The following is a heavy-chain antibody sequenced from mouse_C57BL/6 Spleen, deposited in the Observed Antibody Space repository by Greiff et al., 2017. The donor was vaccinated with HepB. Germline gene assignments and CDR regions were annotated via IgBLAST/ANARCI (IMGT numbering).Heavy chain of an antibody. CDR2: IDPETGGT. D-gene: IGHD4-1*02. J-gene: IGHJ4*01. V-gene: IGHV1-15*01. CDR3: TSPNWDVAAMDY. Sequence: QVQLQQSGAELVRPGASVTLSCKASGYTFTDYEMHWVKQTPVHGLEWIGAIDPETGGTAYNQKFKGKAILTADKSSSTAYMELRSLTSEDSAVYYCTSPNWDVAAMDYWGQGTSVTVSS. CDR1: GYTFTDYE.